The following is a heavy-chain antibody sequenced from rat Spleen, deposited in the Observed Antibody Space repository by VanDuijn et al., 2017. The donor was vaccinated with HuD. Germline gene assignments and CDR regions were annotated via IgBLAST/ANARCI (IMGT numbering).Heavy chain of an antibody. J-gene: IGHJ2*01. CDR1: GFTFSDYN. Sequence: EVQLVESGGGLVQPGRSLKLSCAASGFTFSDYNMAWVRQTPKKGLEWVATISYDGRTTNHRDSVKGRFTISRDNAKSTLYLQMDSLRSEDTATYYCAKESYLQPLFDHWGQGVMVTVSS. V-gene: IGHV5S10*01. D-gene: IGHD1-12*01. CDR2: ISYDGRTT. CDR3: AKESYLQPLFDH.